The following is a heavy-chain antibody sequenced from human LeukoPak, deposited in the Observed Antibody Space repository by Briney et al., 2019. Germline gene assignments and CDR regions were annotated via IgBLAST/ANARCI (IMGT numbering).Heavy chain of an antibody. CDR1: GFSFSSNW. CDR2: IKQDESER. CDR3: ARLSAYYYGSFFYYYMDV. V-gene: IGHV3-7*01. Sequence: GSLRLSCEGSGFSFSSNWMTWVRQSPGKGPEWVANIKQDESERYTVDSVKGRFTISRDNAKNSVYLHMNSLRAEDTALYYCARLSAYYYGSFFYYYMDVWGKGTTVTVSS. J-gene: IGHJ6*03. D-gene: IGHD3-10*01.